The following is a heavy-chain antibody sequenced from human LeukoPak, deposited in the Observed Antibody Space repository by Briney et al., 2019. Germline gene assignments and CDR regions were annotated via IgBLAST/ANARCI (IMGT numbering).Heavy chain of an antibody. CDR3: ARLRLGELSLGFDY. J-gene: IGHJ4*02. CDR2: ISAYNGDK. V-gene: IGHV1-18*01. D-gene: IGHD3-16*02. Sequence: ASVKVSCKASGYTFTNYAITWVRQAPGQGLEWMGWISAYNGDKSDSQRLQGRVTMTTDTPTSTAYMELRSLISDDTAIYYCARLRLGELSLGFDYWGQGTLVTVSS. CDR1: GYTFTNYA.